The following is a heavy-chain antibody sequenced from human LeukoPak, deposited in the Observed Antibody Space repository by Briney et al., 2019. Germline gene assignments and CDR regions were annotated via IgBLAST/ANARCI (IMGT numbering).Heavy chain of an antibody. J-gene: IGHJ4*02. CDR2: INPSGGST. Sequence: ASVKVSCKAFGYTFTNYYMHWVRRAPGQGLEWMGIINPSGGSTSYAQKFQGRVSMTRDTSTSTVYMELSSLRSDDTAVYYCARRRDGPDYWGQGTLVTVSS. CDR3: ARRRDGPDY. D-gene: IGHD2-8*01. V-gene: IGHV1-46*01. CDR1: GYTFTNYY.